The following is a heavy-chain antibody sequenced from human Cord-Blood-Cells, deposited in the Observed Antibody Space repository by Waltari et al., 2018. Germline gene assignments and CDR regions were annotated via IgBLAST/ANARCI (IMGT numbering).Heavy chain of an antibody. V-gene: IGHV3-30*04. J-gene: IGHJ4*02. Sequence: QVQLVESGGGVVQPGRSLRLPCAAPGFPFSSYAMHWVRQAPGKGLEWVAVISYDGSNKYYADSVKGRFTISRDNSKTTLYLQMNSLRAEDTAVYYCARDHPDYWGQGTLVTVSS. CDR1: GFPFSSYA. CDR3: ARDHPDY. CDR2: ISYDGSNK.